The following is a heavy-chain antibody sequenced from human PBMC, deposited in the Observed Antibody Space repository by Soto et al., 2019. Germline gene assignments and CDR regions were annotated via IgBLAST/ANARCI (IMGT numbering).Heavy chain of an antibody. J-gene: IGHJ3*02. CDR3: ARALRFLEWSAGGAFDI. D-gene: IGHD3-3*01. CDR1: GGTFSSYA. V-gene: IGHV1-69*13. CDR2: IIPIFGTA. Sequence: SVKVSCKASGGTFSSYAISWVRQAPGQGLEWMGGIIPIFGTANYAQKFQGRVTITADESTSTAYMELSSLRSEDTAVYYCARALRFLEWSAGGAFDIWGQRTMVTVSS.